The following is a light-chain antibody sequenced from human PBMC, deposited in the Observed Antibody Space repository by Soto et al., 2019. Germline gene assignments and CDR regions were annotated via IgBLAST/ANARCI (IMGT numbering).Light chain of an antibody. Sequence: QTVVPQERSFSVSPVSSVTLTCVLSSGSVSTSYYPSWYQQTPGQAPRTLIYSTNTRSSGVPDRFSGSILRNKAALTITGAQANDESDHYCVLYVGSDMVFGGGTELTV. J-gene: IGLJ2*01. CDR1: SGSVSTSYY. V-gene: IGLV8-61*01. CDR3: VLYVGSDMV. CDR2: STN.